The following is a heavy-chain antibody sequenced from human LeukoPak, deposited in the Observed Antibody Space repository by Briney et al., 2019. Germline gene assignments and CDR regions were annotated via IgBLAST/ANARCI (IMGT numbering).Heavy chain of an antibody. J-gene: IGHJ4*02. CDR3: GAGYSSSLQIDY. V-gene: IGHV1-69*06. D-gene: IGHD6-6*01. CDR2: IIPIFGTA. CDR1: GGTFSSYA. Sequence: ASVKVSCKASGGTFSSYAISWVRQAPGQGLEWIGGIIPIFGTANYAQKFQGRVTMTEDTSTDTAYMELSSLRSEDTAVYYCGAGYSSSLQIDYWGQGTLVTVSS.